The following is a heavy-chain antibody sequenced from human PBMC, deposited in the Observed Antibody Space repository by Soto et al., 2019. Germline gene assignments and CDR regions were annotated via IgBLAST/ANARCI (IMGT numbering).Heavy chain of an antibody. CDR3: ARGLLGAIAAAVPNWFDP. CDR2: IYYSGST. J-gene: IGHJ5*02. D-gene: IGHD6-13*01. Sequence: PSETLSLTCTVSGGSISSGGYYWSWIRQHPGKGLEWIGYIYYSGSTYYNPSLKSRVTISVDTSKNQFSLKLSSVTAADTAVYYCARGLLGAIAAAVPNWFDPWGQGTLVTVSS. V-gene: IGHV4-31*03. CDR1: GGSISSGGYY.